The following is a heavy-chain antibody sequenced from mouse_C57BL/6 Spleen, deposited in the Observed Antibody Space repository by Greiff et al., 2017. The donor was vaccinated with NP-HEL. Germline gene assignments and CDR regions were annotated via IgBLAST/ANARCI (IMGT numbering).Heavy chain of an antibody. CDR3: ARGGTTAPEDY. CDR1: GYAFSSYW. J-gene: IGHJ4*01. Sequence: VQLQQSGAELVKPGASVKISCKASGYAFSSYWMNWVKQRPGKGLEWIGQIYPGDGDTNYNGKFKGKATLTADKSSSTAYMQLSSLTSEDSAVYFCARGGTTAPEDYGGQGTSVTVSS. V-gene: IGHV1-80*01. CDR2: IYPGDGDT. D-gene: IGHD1-2*01.